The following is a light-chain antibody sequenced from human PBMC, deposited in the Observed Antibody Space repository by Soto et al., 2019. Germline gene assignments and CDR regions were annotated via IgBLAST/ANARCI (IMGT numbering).Light chain of an antibody. CDR1: SSNIGSNS. CDR2: SHD. J-gene: IGLJ2*01. Sequence: QSVLTQPPSVSATPGQRVTISCSGSSSNIGSNSVSWYQQLPGTAPKLLVDSHDQRPSGVPDRFSGSKSGTSASLAVSGLQSEDEADYYCAAWDDSLNGHVVFGGGTKLTFL. V-gene: IGLV1-44*01. CDR3: AAWDDSLNGHVV.